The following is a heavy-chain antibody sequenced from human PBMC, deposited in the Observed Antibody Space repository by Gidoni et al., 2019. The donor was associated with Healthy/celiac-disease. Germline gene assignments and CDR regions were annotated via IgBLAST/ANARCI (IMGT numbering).Heavy chain of an antibody. CDR2: ISWDGGST. J-gene: IGHJ4*02. CDR1: GFTFDAYT. D-gene: IGHD6-25*01. Sequence: EVQLVESGGVVVQHGGSLRLSCEASGFTFDAYTMHWVRQAPGKGLEWVSLISWDGGSTYNADSVKGRFTISRDNSKNSLYLQMNSLRTEDTALYYCAKEGSSIAAIDYWGQGTLVTVSS. CDR3: AKEGSSIAAIDY. V-gene: IGHV3-43*01.